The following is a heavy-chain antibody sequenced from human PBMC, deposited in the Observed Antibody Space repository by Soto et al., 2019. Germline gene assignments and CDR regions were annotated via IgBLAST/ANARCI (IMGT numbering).Heavy chain of an antibody. D-gene: IGHD6-25*01. J-gene: IGHJ4*02. CDR2: ISASGDST. V-gene: IGHV3-23*01. CDR1: GFTFSSYA. CDR3: AKHRDGYNAFDN. Sequence: GGSLRLSCAASGFTFSSYAMSWVRQAPGKGLEWVLVISASGDSTYYADSVKGRFTISRDNSKNTLYLQMNSLRAEDTAVYYCAKHRDGYNAFDNWGQGTLVTSPQ.